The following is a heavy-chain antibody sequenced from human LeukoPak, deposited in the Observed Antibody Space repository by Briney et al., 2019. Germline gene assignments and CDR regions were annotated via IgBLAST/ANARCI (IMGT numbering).Heavy chain of an antibody. CDR2: ISGSGGST. V-gene: IGHV3-23*01. CDR3: AKVRVGATTTTWDAFDI. Sequence: PGGSLRLSCAASGFTFSSYAMSWVRQAPGKGLEWVSAISGSGGSTYYADSVKGRFTISRDNSKNTPYLQMNSLRAEDTAVYYCAKVRVGATTTTWDAFDIWGQGTMVTVSS. J-gene: IGHJ3*02. D-gene: IGHD1-26*01. CDR1: GFTFSSYA.